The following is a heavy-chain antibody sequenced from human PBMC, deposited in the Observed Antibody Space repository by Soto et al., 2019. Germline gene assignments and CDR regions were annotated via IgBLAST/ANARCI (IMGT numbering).Heavy chain of an antibody. D-gene: IGHD3-10*01. Sequence: QVQLVQSGAEVKRPGSSVKVSCKASGDTFSFYSINWVRQAPGLGLEWMGRVNPILSMSNYAQRFQGRVTMTADKCTSTAYMALRGLRSEDTAMYYCATSYGSGYRAFDYWGQGALVTVSS. J-gene: IGHJ4*02. V-gene: IGHV1-69*04. CDR1: GDTFSFYS. CDR2: VNPILSMS. CDR3: ATSYGSGYRAFDY.